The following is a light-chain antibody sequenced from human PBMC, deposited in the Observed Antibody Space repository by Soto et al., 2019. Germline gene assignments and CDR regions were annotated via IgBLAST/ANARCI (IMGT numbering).Light chain of an antibody. V-gene: IGKV3-20*01. CDR1: QSVSSSY. Sequence: IVLTQSPGTLSLSPGERATLSCRASQSVSSSYLAWYQQKPGQAPRLLIYGASSRAPGIPDRFSGSGSGTDFTLTISRLEPEDFAVYYCHQYGGSPRTLGQGTKVEIK. CDR2: GAS. CDR3: HQYGGSPRT. J-gene: IGKJ1*01.